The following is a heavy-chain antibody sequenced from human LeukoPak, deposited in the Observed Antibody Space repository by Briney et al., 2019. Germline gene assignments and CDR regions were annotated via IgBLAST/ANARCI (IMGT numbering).Heavy chain of an antibody. CDR3: ARVSPFTRWDSSVGYFDY. J-gene: IGHJ4*02. D-gene: IGHD3-22*01. CDR2: ISSSGSII. Sequence: PGGSLRLSCAASGFTFSSYEMNWVRQAPGKGLEWVSYISSSGSIIYYADSVKGRFTISRDNAKNSLYLQMNSLRAEDTAVYYCARVSPFTRWDSSVGYFDYWGQGTLVTVSS. V-gene: IGHV3-48*03. CDR1: GFTFSSYE.